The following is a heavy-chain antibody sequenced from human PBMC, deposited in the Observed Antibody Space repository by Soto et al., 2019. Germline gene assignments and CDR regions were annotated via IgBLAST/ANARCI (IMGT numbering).Heavy chain of an antibody. D-gene: IGHD3-22*01. CDR2: ISAYNGNT. V-gene: IGHV1-18*01. Sequence: ASVKASCKSSGYTFTSYGISCVRQAPGQGLEWMGWISAYNGNTNYAQKLQGRVTMTTDTSTSTAYMELRSLRSDDTAVYYCARVRYYYDSSGYYPGGFDYWGQGTLLTVSS. CDR3: ARVRYYYDSSGYYPGGFDY. J-gene: IGHJ4*02. CDR1: GYTFTSYG.